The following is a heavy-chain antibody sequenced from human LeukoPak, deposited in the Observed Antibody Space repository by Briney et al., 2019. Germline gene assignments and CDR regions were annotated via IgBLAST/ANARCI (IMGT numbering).Heavy chain of an antibody. Sequence: GGSLRLSCAASGFTFSSYAMSWVRQAPGKGLEWVSIISGSGGSTYHADSVKGRFTISRDNSKNTLYLQMNSLRAEDTAVYYCAKSEGYYHGHHFDYWGQGTLVTVSS. CDR2: ISGSGGST. V-gene: IGHV3-23*01. D-gene: IGHD2-15*01. CDR3: AKSEGYYHGHHFDY. J-gene: IGHJ4*02. CDR1: GFTFSSYA.